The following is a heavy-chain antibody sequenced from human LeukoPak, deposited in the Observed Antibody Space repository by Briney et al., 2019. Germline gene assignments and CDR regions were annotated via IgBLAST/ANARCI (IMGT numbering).Heavy chain of an antibody. Sequence: NPSGTLSLTCAVSGGSISSSNWWSWVRQPPGKGLEWIGEIYHSGSTNYNPSLKSRVTISVDKSKNQFSLKLSSVTAADTAVYYCASRLYYYGSGSGYAFDIWGQGTMVTVSS. V-gene: IGHV4-4*02. J-gene: IGHJ3*02. CDR2: IYHSGST. D-gene: IGHD3-10*01. CDR3: ASRLYYYGSGSGYAFDI. CDR1: GGSISSSNW.